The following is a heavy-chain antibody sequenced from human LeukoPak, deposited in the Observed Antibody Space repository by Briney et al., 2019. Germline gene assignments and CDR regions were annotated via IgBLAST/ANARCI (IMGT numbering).Heavy chain of an antibody. J-gene: IGHJ4*02. CDR2: ISSSSSYT. CDR1: GFTFSDYY. CDR3: ARDRYCSSASCYGGDY. Sequence: GGSLRLSCAASGFTFSDYYMSWIRQAPGKGLEWVSYISSSSSYTNYADSVKGRFTISRDNAKNTLYLQMNSLRAEDTAVYYCARDRYCSSASCYGGDYWGQGTLVTVSS. V-gene: IGHV3-11*06. D-gene: IGHD2-2*01.